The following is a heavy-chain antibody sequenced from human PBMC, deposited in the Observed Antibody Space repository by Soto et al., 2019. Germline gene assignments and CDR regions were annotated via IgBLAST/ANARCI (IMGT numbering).Heavy chain of an antibody. CDR2: ITASNGNT. J-gene: IGHJ6*02. D-gene: IGHD2-2*01. CDR3: ARVASCRSASCYDNLHYGLAV. Sequence: QVQLVQSGPEVKKPGASVKVSCKASGYTFTNYGITWVRQAPGQGLEWMGWITASNGNTNYAREIQGRLTLTRDTSTSTAYMELRSLRSDDTAVYYCARVASCRSASCYDNLHYGLAVWGQGTTVIVSS. CDR1: GYTFTNYG. V-gene: IGHV1-18*01.